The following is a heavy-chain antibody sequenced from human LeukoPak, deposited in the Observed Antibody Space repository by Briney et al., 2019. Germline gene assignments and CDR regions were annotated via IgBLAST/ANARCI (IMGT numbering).Heavy chain of an antibody. Sequence: SETLSLTCTVSGVSISSTSYCWVWIRQPPGKELEWIGRIYYSGRTYYNPSLTSRLTISVDPPKIQFSLKLSSVTAADTAVYYCAQSLGASTGFGNWFDPWGQGTLVTVSS. D-gene: IGHD3-10*01. J-gene: IGHJ5*02. CDR1: GVSISSTSYC. CDR2: IYYSGRT. CDR3: AQSLGASTGFGNWFDP. V-gene: IGHV4-39*01.